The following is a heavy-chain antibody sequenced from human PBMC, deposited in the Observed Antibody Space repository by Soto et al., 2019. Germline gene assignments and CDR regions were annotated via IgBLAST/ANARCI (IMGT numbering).Heavy chain of an antibody. V-gene: IGHV4-34*01. CDR2: INHSGST. J-gene: IGHJ4*02. D-gene: IGHD4-17*01. Sequence: PSETLSLTCAVHGGSFSGYYWSWIRQPPGKGLEWIGEINHSGSTNYNPSLKSRVTISVDTSKNQFSLKLSSVTAADTAVYYCASHDYGDYLYWGQGTLVTVSS. CDR3: ASHDYGDYLY. CDR1: GGSFSGYY.